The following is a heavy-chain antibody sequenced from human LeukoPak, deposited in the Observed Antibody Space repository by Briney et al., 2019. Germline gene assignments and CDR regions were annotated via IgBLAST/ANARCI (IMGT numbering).Heavy chain of an antibody. CDR2: ISGSGGST. CDR1: GYTFNSYA. CDR3: AKEPASGSCFDY. D-gene: IGHD3-10*01. V-gene: IGHV3-23*01. Sequence: PGGSLRPSCAASGYTFNSYAMSWVRQAPGKGLEWVSAISGSGGSTYYADSVKGRFTISRDNSKNTLYLQMNSLRAEDTALYYCAKEPASGSCFDYWGQGTLVTVSS. J-gene: IGHJ4*02.